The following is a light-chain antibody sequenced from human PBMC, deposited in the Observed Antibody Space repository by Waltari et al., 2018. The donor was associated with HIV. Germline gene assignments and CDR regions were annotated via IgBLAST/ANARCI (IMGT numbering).Light chain of an antibody. Sequence: ENVLTQSPATLSLSPGERATLSCSANQSISSAYLAWYQQKPGQVPRLLIYGTSNRATGIPDRFSGSESGTDFKLTISRLEPEDFAVYYCQQYGGTPYTFGRGTKLDIK. V-gene: IGKV3-20*01. CDR3: QQYGGTPYT. J-gene: IGKJ2*01. CDR2: GTS. CDR1: QSISSAY.